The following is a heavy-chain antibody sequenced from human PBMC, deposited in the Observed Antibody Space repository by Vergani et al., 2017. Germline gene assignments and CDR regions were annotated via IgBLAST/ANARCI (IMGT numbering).Heavy chain of an antibody. CDR2: ISAYNGNT. V-gene: IGHV1-18*01. CDR1: GYTFTSFG. J-gene: IGHJ1*01. CDR3: ARDLPESGSYPTEYFQH. D-gene: IGHD1-26*01. Sequence: QVQLVQSGAEVKKPGASVKVSCKASGYTFTSFGISWVRQAPGQGLEGMGWISAYNGNTNYAQKLQGRVTMTTDTSTSTAYMELRSLRSDDTAVYYCARDLPESGSYPTEYFQHWGQGTLVTVSS.